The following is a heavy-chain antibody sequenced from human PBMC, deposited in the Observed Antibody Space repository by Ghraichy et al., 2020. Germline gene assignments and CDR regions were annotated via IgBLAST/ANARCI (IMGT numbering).Heavy chain of an antibody. CDR3: ARGGDAAYCGGDCLDYYYGMDV. V-gene: IGHV3-21*01. J-gene: IGHJ6*02. CDR2: ISSSSSYI. D-gene: IGHD2-21*02. CDR1: GFTFSSYS. Sequence: GESLNISCAASGFTFSSYSMNWVRQAPGKGLEWVSSISSSSSYIYYADSVKGRFTISRDNAKNSLYLQMNSLRAEDTAVYYCARGGDAAYCGGDCLDYYYGMDVWGQGTTVTVSS.